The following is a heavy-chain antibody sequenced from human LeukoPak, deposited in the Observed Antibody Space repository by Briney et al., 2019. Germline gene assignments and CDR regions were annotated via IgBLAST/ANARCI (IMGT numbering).Heavy chain of an antibody. Sequence: ASVKVSCKASGYTFTSYGISWVRQAPGQGLEWMGWISAYNGNTNYAQKLQGRVTMTKDSSTSTAYMELRSLRSDDTALYYCARDVPHSYGSGSYYKDWAQGTLVTVSS. J-gene: IGHJ4*02. CDR3: ARDVPHSYGSGSYYKD. D-gene: IGHD3-10*01. CDR2: ISAYNGNT. V-gene: IGHV1-18*01. CDR1: GYTFTSYG.